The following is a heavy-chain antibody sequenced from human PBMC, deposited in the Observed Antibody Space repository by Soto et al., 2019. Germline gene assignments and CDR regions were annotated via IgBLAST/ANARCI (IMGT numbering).Heavy chain of an antibody. CDR2: ISYDGSNK. CDR1: GFTFSSYA. J-gene: IGHJ6*02. D-gene: IGHD3-22*01. CDR3: ARDLERYYYDSSGYYLYYYYYGMDV. V-gene: IGHV3-30-3*01. Sequence: QVQLVESGGGVVQPGRSLRLSCAASGFTFSSYAMHWVRQAPGKGLEWVAVISYDGSNKYYADSVKGRFTISRDNSKYTLYLQMNSLRAEDTAVYYCARDLERYYYDSSGYYLYYYYYGMDVWGQGTTVTVSS.